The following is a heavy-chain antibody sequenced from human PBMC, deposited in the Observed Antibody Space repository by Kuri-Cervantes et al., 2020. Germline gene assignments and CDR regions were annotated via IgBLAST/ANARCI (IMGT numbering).Heavy chain of an antibody. CDR2: IYHSGST. CDR3: AREVRGVISQIDY. V-gene: IGHV4-34*01. D-gene: IGHD3-10*01. Sequence: GSLRLSCAVYGGSFSDYYWSWIRQPPGKGLEWIGSIYHSGSTYYNPSLKSRVTISVDTSKNQFSLKLSSVTAADTAVYYCAREVRGVISQIDYWGQGTLVTVSS. J-gene: IGHJ4*02. CDR1: GGSFSDYY.